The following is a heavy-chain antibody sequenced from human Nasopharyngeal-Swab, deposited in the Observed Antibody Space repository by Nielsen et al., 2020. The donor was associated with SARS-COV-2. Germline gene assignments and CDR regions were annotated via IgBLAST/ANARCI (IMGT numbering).Heavy chain of an antibody. CDR2: ISYDGSNK. Sequence: GESLKISCAASGFTFSTYAMHWVRQAPGKGLEWVAFISYDGSNKYYADSVKGRFTISRDNSKNTLYLQMNSLRAEDTAVYYCARDPGQKYSSGWSDYWGQGTLVTVSS. CDR3: ARDPGQKYSSGWSDY. V-gene: IGHV3-30-3*01. J-gene: IGHJ4*02. CDR1: GFTFSTYA. D-gene: IGHD6-19*01.